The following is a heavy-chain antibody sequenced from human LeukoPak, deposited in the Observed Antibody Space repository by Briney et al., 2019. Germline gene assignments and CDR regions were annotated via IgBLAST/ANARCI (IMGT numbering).Heavy chain of an antibody. Sequence: GSVKVSCKASGYMFTGYYMHWVRQAPGQGLEWMGWINPNSGVTNYAQKFQGRVTMTRDTSISTAYMELSRLRSDDTAVYYCARDGYCDGGSCSDYWGQGTLVTASS. CDR3: ARDGYCDGGSCSDY. CDR2: INPNSGVT. V-gene: IGHV1-2*02. CDR1: GYMFTGYY. J-gene: IGHJ4*02. D-gene: IGHD2-15*01.